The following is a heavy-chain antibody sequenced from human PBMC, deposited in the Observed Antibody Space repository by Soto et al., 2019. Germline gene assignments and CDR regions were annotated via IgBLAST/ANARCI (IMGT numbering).Heavy chain of an antibody. Sequence: NPSETLSLTCTVSGGSISSGDYYWSWIRQPPGEGLEWIGYIYYSGSTYYNPSLKSRVTISVDTSKNQFSLKLSPVTAADTAVYYCARENNYDILTGYRDAFYIWGQGTMVTVSS. V-gene: IGHV4-30-4*01. CDR1: GGSISSGDYY. D-gene: IGHD3-9*01. J-gene: IGHJ3*02. CDR2: IYYSGST. CDR3: ARENNYDILTGYRDAFYI.